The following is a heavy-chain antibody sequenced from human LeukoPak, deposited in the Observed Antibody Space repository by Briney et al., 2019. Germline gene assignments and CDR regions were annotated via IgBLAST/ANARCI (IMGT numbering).Heavy chain of an antibody. CDR3: ALQLWNGDS. D-gene: IGHD2-21*01. J-gene: IGHJ4*02. V-gene: IGHV3-23*01. CDR2: IRNTGTHT. Sequence: GGSLRLSCAASGFTFASYGMAWVRQAPGKGLEWVSSIRNTGTHTHYADSVKGRFPIPRDNSKNTLFLQMNSLRAEDTALYYCALQLWNGDSWGQGTRVIVSS. CDR1: GFTFASYG.